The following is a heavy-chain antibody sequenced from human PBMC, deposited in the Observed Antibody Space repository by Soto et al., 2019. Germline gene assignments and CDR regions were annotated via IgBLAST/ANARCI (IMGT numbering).Heavy chain of an antibody. J-gene: IGHJ5*02. CDR3: ARAVLRITMVRGVLNWFDP. Sequence: SSETLSLTCTVSGGSISSYYWSWIRQPPGKRLEWIGYIYYSGSTNYNLSLKSRVTISVDTSKNQFSLKLSSVTAADTAVFYCARAVLRITMVRGVLNWFDPWGQGTLVTVSS. CDR2: IYYSGST. V-gene: IGHV4-59*01. CDR1: GGSISSYY. D-gene: IGHD3-10*01.